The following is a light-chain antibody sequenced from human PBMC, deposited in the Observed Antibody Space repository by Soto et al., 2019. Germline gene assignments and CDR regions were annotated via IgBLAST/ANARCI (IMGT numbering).Light chain of an antibody. Sequence: DIPMTQSPSTLSASVGDRVTITCRASQNINNWLAWYQQKPGKAPKLLIYKASTLESGVPSRFSGSGFGTEFTLTISSLQPDDFATYYCQQYSFTFGPGAKVDIK. CDR1: QNINNW. CDR2: KAS. CDR3: QQYSFT. V-gene: IGKV1-5*03. J-gene: IGKJ3*01.